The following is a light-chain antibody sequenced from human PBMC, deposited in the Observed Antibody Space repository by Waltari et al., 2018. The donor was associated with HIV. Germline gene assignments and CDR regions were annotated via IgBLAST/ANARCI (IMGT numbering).Light chain of an antibody. V-gene: IGLV1-36*01. CDR2: FDD. J-gene: IGLJ1*01. CDR1: SSTIGNNA. Sequence: QSVLTQPPSVSEAPRQRVTISCSGSSSTIGNNAVTWYQQVPGKAPKLLIYFDDLLSSGVSDRFSGSKSGTSASLAIRGLQSEDEADYYCAAWDDSLNGYVFGSGTKVTVL. CDR3: AAWDDSLNGYV.